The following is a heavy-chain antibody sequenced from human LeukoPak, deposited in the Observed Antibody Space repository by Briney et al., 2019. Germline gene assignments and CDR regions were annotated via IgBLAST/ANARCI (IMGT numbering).Heavy chain of an antibody. CDR2: INHSGST. V-gene: IGHV4-34*01. D-gene: IGHD2-2*01. Sequence: PSQTLSLTCAVYGGSFSAYYWSCIRHPPGKVLEWNGEINHSGSTNYNPSLKSRVTISVDTSKDQFSLKLGSVTAADSAVYYGAIGGRYCSCTSCRNWFDLLGQGTLVNGSS. J-gene: IGHJ5*01. CDR1: GGSFSAYY. CDR3: AIGGRYCSCTSCRNWFDL.